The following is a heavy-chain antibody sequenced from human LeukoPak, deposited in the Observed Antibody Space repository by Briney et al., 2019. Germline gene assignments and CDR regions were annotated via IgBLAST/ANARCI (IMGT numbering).Heavy chain of an antibody. Sequence: SETLSLTCTVSGASINSSSYYWGWIRQPPGKGLEWIGSIYHSGSTYYNPSLKSRVTISVDTSKNQFSLKLSSVTAADTAVYYCARALYDFWSGYYPFDYWGQGTLVTVSS. V-gene: IGHV4-39*07. J-gene: IGHJ4*02. CDR1: GASINSSSYY. CDR3: ARALYDFWSGYYPFDY. D-gene: IGHD3-3*01. CDR2: IYHSGST.